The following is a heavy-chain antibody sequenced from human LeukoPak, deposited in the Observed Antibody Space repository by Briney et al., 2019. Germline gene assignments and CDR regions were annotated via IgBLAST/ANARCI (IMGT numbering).Heavy chain of an antibody. J-gene: IGHJ4*02. D-gene: IGHD6-6*01. V-gene: IGHV1-8*01. CDR2: MNPSSGNT. Sequence: ASVKVSCKASGYTFTSFDINWVRQATGQGLEWMGWMNPSSGNTGYAQKFQGRVTMTRDTSIHTAYMELSSLRSEDTAVYYCAKDRGYLSSSPGYCIDYWGQGTLVTVSS. CDR3: AKDRGYLSSSPGYCIDY. CDR1: GYTFTSFD.